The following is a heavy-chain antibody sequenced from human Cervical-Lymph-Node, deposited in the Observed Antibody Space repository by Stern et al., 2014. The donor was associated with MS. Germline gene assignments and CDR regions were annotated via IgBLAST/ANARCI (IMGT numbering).Heavy chain of an antibody. J-gene: IGHJ4*02. D-gene: IGHD5-24*01. CDR3: ARGHIPYAYNYLFDY. CDR1: GFTFGSYG. V-gene: IGHV3-33*01. Sequence: VQLVESGGGVVQPGTSLRLSCAASGFTFGSYGMHWVRQAPGKGLEWVAIAWYDGSTAYYTNSVKGRFTISRDNSKNTLSLQMNSLTAEDTAVYYCARGHIPYAYNYLFDYWGQGTLVTVSS. CDR2: AWYDGSTA.